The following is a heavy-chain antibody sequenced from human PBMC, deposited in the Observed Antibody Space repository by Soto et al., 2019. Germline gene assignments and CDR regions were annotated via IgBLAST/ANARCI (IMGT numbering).Heavy chain of an antibody. CDR3: TRDLPPSRITMIVVVNPSSNWFDP. CDR2: IRSKAYGGTT. D-gene: IGHD3-22*01. J-gene: IGHJ5*02. V-gene: IGHV3-49*03. Sequence: GGSLRLSCTASGFTFGDYAMSWFRQAPGKGLEWVGFIRSKAYGGTTEYAASVKGRFTISRDDSKSIAYLQMNSLKSEDTAVYYCTRDLPPSRITMIVVVNPSSNWFDPWGQGTLVTVSS. CDR1: GFTFGDYA.